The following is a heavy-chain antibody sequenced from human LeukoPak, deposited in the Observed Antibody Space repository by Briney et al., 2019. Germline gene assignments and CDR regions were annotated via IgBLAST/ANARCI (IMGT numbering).Heavy chain of an antibody. V-gene: IGHV3-48*03. J-gene: IGHJ6*02. CDR2: ISSSVSTI. CDR3: ARAHYSNYSPPPYYYYYGMDV. CDR1: GFTFSSYE. D-gene: IGHD4-11*01. Sequence: GGSLRLSCAASGFTFSSYEMNWVRQALGKGLEWVSYISSSVSTIYYADSVKGRFTISRDNAKNSLYLQMNSLRAEDTAVYYCARAHYSNYSPPPYYYYYGMDVWGQGTTVTVSS.